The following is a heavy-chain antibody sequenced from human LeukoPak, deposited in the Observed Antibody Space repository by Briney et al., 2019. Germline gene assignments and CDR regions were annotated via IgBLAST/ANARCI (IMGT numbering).Heavy chain of an antibody. CDR2: IHSSGSA. J-gene: IGHJ4*02. CDR3: ASGAADGYNFGFDY. CDR1: GASLNDYY. D-gene: IGHD5-24*01. Sequence: PSETLSLTCTVSGASLNDYYWSWIRQPPGKALEWIGFIHSSGSANSNPSLTSRVTISIDTSKNQFSLNLRSLTAADTAVYFCASGAADGYNFGFDYWGQGTLPAVSS. V-gene: IGHV4-59*12.